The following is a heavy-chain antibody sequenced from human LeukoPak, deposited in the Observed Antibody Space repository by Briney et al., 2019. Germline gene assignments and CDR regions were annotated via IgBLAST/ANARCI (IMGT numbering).Heavy chain of an antibody. J-gene: IGHJ6*03. CDR1: GYTFTSYY. CDR2: INPSGGST. V-gene: IGHV1-46*01. CDR3: ARRSLGYCSSTSCYTLGYYYYYMDV. Sequence: ASVKVSCKASGYTFTSYYMHWVRQAPGQGLEWMGIINPSGGSTSYAQKFQGRVTMTRDMSTSTVYMELSSLRSEGTAVYYCARRSLGYCSSTSCYTLGYYYYYMDVWGKGTTVTVSS. D-gene: IGHD2-2*02.